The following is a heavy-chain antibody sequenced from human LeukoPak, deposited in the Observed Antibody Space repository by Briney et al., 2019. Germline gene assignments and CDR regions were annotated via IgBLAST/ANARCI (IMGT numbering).Heavy chain of an antibody. CDR2: IYYSGST. V-gene: IGHV4-30-4*02. CDR1: GGSISSGDYY. D-gene: IGHD4-17*01. Sequence: SETLSLTCTVSGGSISSGDYYWSWIRQPPGKGLEWIGYIYYSGSTYYNPSLKSRVTISVDTSKNQFSLKLNSVTAADTAVYYCARASFGDYSAEYFHHWGQGTLVTVSS. CDR3: ARASFGDYSAEYFHH. J-gene: IGHJ1*01.